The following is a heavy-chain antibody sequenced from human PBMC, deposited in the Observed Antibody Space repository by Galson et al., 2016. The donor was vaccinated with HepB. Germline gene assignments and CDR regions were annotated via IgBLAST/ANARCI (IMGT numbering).Heavy chain of an antibody. V-gene: IGHV3-23*01. CDR2: ISGAGGTT. J-gene: IGHJ2*01. Sequence: SLRLSCATSGFAFNSYAMHWVRQGPGKGLEWVSDISGAGGTTHYADSVKGRFTISRDNSRDTLYLQMDRLRAADTAVYYCARGDSSWGSWYLDLWGRGTLLPVSS. CDR1: GFAFNSYA. D-gene: IGHD6-13*01. CDR3: ARGDSSWGSWYLDL.